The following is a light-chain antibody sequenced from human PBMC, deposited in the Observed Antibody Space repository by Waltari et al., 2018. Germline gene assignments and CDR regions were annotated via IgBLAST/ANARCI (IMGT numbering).Light chain of an antibody. J-gene: IGKJ1*01. CDR2: DAA. CDR3: QKYGSLPAT. V-gene: IGKV3-20*01. CDR1: QNINKD. Sequence: EIMLKQTPGTLSLSPGERATLSCRASQNINKDLARYQHKPDLAPRLFIYDAANRATGSPGRFSGSGSGTDFRLTISRLEPEDFSVYYCQKYGSLPATFGQGTKVGIK.